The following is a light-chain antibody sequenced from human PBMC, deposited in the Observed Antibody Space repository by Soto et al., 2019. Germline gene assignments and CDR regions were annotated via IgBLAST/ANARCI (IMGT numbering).Light chain of an antibody. J-gene: IGKJ3*01. V-gene: IGKV1-6*01. Sequence: AIQMTQSPSSLSASVGDRVTVTCRASQGIRNDLDWYQQKPGKAPKLLIYAASILQSGVPARFSGSGSGTDFTLTISSLQPEDFATYYCLQKYFYPFTFGPGTKVDIK. CDR3: LQKYFYPFT. CDR1: QGIRND. CDR2: AAS.